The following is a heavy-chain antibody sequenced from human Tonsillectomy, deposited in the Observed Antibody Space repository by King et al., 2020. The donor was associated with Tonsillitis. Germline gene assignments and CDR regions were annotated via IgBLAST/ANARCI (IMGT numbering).Heavy chain of an antibody. J-gene: IGHJ4*02. CDR2: ISFDGNKE. CDR1: GFIFSGHA. Sequence: VQLVESGGGVVQPGRSLRLSCAASGFIFSGHAMHWCRQTPGKGLEWVAAISFDGNKEYYGDSVRGRFTISSDNSENTLDLQMNSLTAEDTAVYYCARDNYAYSGSFHGYWGQGTLVTVSS. V-gene: IGHV3-30*01. D-gene: IGHD1-26*01. CDR3: ARDNYAYSGSFHGY.